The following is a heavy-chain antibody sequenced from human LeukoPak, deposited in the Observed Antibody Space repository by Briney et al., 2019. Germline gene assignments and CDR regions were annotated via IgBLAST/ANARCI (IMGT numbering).Heavy chain of an antibody. Sequence: GGSLRLSCAASGFTFSSYALSWVRQAPGKGLEWVSGISGTGSSTFYADSVRGRFTISRDNSNNTLYLQMNSLRAEDTAVYSCAKKMATSSPYFDYWGQGTLVTVSS. CDR1: GFTFSSYA. CDR2: ISGTGSST. J-gene: IGHJ4*02. V-gene: IGHV3-23*01. CDR3: AKKMATSSPYFDY. D-gene: IGHD5-24*01.